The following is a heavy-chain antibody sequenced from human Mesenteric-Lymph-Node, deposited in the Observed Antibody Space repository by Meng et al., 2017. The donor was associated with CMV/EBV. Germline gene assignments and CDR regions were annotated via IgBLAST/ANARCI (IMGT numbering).Heavy chain of an antibody. CDR3: ATRGWELPEDY. D-gene: IGHD1-26*01. CDR1: GGSISSYY. Sequence: GSLRLSCTVSGGSISSYYWSWIRQPPGKGLEWIGYIYYSGSTNYNPSLKSRVTISVDTSKNQFSLKLSSVTAADTAVYYCATRGWELPEDYWGQGNLVTVSS. J-gene: IGHJ4*02. V-gene: IGHV4-59*01. CDR2: IYYSGST.